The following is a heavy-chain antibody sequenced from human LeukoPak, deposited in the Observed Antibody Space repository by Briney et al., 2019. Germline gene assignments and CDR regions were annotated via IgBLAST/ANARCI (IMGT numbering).Heavy chain of an antibody. V-gene: IGHV1-18*01. Sequence: APVKVSCKASGYTFTSYGISWVRQAPGQGLEWMGWISAYNGNTNYAQKLQGRVTMTTDTSTSTAYMELRSLRSDDTAVYYCARDPCSSTSCYVNYYYYGMDVWGQGTTVTVSS. J-gene: IGHJ6*02. CDR3: ARDPCSSTSCYVNYYYYGMDV. CDR2: ISAYNGNT. CDR1: GYTFTSYG. D-gene: IGHD2-2*01.